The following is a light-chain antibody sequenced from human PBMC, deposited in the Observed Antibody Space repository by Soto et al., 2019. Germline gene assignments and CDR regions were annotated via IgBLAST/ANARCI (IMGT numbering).Light chain of an antibody. Sequence: SYELTQPPSVSVAPGKTASITCGGNNIGGKTVHWFQQKPGQAPVVVLYYDTHRPSGIPERFSGSNSGNTATLTISRVEAEDEAEDYCHVWDSSRDHVVFGGGTKLTVL. CDR1: NIGGKT. CDR2: YDT. CDR3: HVWDSSRDHVV. J-gene: IGLJ3*02. V-gene: IGLV3-21*04.